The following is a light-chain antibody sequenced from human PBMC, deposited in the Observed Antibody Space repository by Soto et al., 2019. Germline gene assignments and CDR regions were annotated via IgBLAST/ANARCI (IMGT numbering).Light chain of an antibody. CDR1: QSVNTN. Sequence: ETVMTQSPATLSVSPGERPTLSCRASQSVNTNLACYQQKPGQAPRLLIYGASTRATGVPARFSGSGSGTEFTLTIRSLQSEDFAVYYCQQYNNWQYTFGQGTTLEIK. CDR3: QQYNNWQYT. V-gene: IGKV3-15*01. J-gene: IGKJ2*01. CDR2: GAS.